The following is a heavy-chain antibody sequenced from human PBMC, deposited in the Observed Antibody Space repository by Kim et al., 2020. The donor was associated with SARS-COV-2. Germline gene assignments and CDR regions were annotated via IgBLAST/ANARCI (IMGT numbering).Heavy chain of an antibody. Sequence: SETLSLTCTVSGGSISSSSYYWGWIRQPPGKGLEWIGSIYYSGSTYYNPSLKSRVTISVDTSKNQFSLKLSSVTAADTAVYYCANPVGSSSWGQGTLVTVSS. CDR3: ANPVGSSS. J-gene: IGHJ4*02. CDR2: IYYSGST. V-gene: IGHV4-39*01. D-gene: IGHD6-13*01. CDR1: GGSISSSSYY.